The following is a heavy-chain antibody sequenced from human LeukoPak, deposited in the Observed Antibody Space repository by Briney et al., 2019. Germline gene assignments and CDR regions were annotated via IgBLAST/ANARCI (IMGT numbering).Heavy chain of an antibody. CDR2: ISGSGGAGT. D-gene: IGHD1-26*01. Sequence: PGGSLRLSCAASGITFSSYAMSWVRQAPGKGLEWVSTISGSGGAGTYYADSVKGRFTVSRDNSRNTLYLPMNSLRAEDTAVYYCVKDRGGSPFYGMDVWGQGTTVTVSS. J-gene: IGHJ6*02. CDR1: GITFSSYA. V-gene: IGHV3-23*01. CDR3: VKDRGGSPFYGMDV.